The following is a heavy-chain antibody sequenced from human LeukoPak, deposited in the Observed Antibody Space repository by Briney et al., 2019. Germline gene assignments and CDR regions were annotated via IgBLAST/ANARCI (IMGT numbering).Heavy chain of an antibody. D-gene: IGHD3-3*01. CDR3: ATDLEYYDFWSGFNY. Sequence: ASVKVSCKVSGYTLTELSMHWVRQAPGKGLEWMGGFDPEDGETIYAQKFQGRVTMTEDTPTDTAYMELSSLRSEDTAVYYCATDLEYYDFWSGFNYWGQGTLVTVSS. V-gene: IGHV1-24*01. CDR2: FDPEDGET. J-gene: IGHJ4*02. CDR1: GYTLTELS.